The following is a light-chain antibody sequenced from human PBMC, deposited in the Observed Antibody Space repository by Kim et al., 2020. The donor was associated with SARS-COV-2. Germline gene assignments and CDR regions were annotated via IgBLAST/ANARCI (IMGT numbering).Light chain of an antibody. V-gene: IGLV3-1*01. CDR3: QAWDSSTAGVL. CDR1: KMGDKY. Sequence: SYELTQPPSVSVSPGQTASITCSGDKMGDKYARWYQQKPGQSPVLVIYHDSNRPSGIPERFSGSNSGNTATLTISRTQAMDEADYYCQAWDSSTAGVLFG. J-gene: IGLJ3*02. CDR2: HDS.